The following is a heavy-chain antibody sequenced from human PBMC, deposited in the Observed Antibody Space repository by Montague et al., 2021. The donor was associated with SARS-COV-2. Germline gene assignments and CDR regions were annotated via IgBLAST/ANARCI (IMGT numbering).Heavy chain of an antibody. Sequence: SLRLSCVASGFTFSDYGINSVRQAPGMGLEWFSYISATSRTIYYSDSVKGRFTVSRDNAKNSLYLQMNSLRAEDTALYYCVRDPATGMDVWGLGTMVTVSS. CDR3: VRDPATGMDV. V-gene: IGHV3-48*04. CDR1: GFTFSDYG. CDR2: ISATSRTI. J-gene: IGHJ6*02.